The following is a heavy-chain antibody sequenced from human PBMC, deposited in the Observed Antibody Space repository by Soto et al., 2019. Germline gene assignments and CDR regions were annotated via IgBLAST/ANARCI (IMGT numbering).Heavy chain of an antibody. D-gene: IGHD3-10*01. CDR2: ISYDGSNK. V-gene: IGHV3-30*18. CDR3: AKAGLGFGEVTNGMDV. Sequence: GGSLILSCAASGFTFSSYGMHWVRQAPGKGLEWVAVISYDGSNKYYADSVKGRFTISRDNSKNTLSLQMNSLRAEDTAVYYCAKAGLGFGEVTNGMDVWGQGTTVTASS. J-gene: IGHJ6*02. CDR1: GFTFSSYG.